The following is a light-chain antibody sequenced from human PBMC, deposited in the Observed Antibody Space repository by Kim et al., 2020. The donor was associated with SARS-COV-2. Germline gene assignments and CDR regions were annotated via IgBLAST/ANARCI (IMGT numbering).Light chain of an antibody. J-gene: IGKJ4*01. CDR3: QQYTNFVLT. CDR2: HAA. CDR1: QSVEVS. V-gene: IGKV1-5*01. Sequence: DIQLTQSPATLSASVGDRVTITCRASQSVEVSLAWYQQKPGEAPTLLIYHAATLQSGVPPRFRGSGSGTEFTLTISSLQPEDFATYYCQQYTNFVLTFGGGTKVDIK.